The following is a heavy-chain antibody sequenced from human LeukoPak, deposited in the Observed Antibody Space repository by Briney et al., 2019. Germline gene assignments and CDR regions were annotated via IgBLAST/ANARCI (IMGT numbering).Heavy chain of an antibody. J-gene: IGHJ4*02. CDR1: GFTFRTYW. Sequence: AGGSLRLSCAASGFTFRTYWMHWVRQAPGKGLLWVSRINTDGSGTIYADSVKGRFTISRDNANNTLYLQMNSLRAEDTALYYCARDSSSGWFDYWGQGTLVTVSS. CDR3: ARDSSSGWFDY. CDR2: INTDGSGT. D-gene: IGHD6-19*01. V-gene: IGHV3-74*01.